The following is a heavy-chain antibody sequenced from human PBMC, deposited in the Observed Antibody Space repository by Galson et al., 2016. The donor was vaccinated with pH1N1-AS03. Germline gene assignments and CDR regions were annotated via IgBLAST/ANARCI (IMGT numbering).Heavy chain of an antibody. CDR1: GGAISSYC. CDR2: LCHSGST. D-gene: IGHD6-6*01. J-gene: IGHJ6*01. CDR3: ARNLDTSRDYYAMDV. V-gene: IGHV4-59*08. Sequence: SETLSLTCSVSGGAISSYCWNWIRQPPGKGLEWIGHLCHSGSTNYNPSLSGRVTISVDTSTNQFFLTLDSVTATDTAVYYCARNLDTSRDYYAMDVWGPGNTVTVYS.